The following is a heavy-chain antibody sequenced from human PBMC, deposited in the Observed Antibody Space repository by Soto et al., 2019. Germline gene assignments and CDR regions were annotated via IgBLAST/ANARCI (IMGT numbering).Heavy chain of an antibody. CDR3: AKGKEYSSSSAPRVFDY. CDR1: GFTFTNYA. Sequence: EVQLLESGGGSVQPGGSLRLSCVASGFTFTNYAMSWVRQAPGKGLEWVSAISGSGGSTYYADSVKGRITISRDDYMHSLYLQMNSLRAEDTAIYYCAKGKEYSSSSAPRVFDYWGQGTLVTVSS. D-gene: IGHD6-6*01. J-gene: IGHJ4*02. CDR2: ISGSGGST. V-gene: IGHV3-23*01.